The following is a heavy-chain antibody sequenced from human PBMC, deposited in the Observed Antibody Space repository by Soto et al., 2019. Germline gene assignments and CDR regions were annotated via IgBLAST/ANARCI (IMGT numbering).Heavy chain of an antibody. V-gene: IGHV3-74*01. Sequence: EVQLVESGGGLGKPGGSLRISCAASGFTISDYYMHWARQAPGKGLVWVSRISNDGSNTDYADSVKGRFTNSRDNAKNTMHLQMNSLRAEDTAVYYCAQVPDCSSSGCYSYFDIWGQGTLVTVSS. J-gene: IGHJ4*02. CDR1: GFTISDYY. CDR2: ISNDGSNT. D-gene: IGHD2-2*01. CDR3: AQVPDCSSSGCYSYFDI.